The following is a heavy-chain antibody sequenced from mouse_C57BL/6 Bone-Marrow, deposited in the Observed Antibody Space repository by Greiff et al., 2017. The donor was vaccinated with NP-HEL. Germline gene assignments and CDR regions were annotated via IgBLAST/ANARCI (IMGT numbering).Heavy chain of an antibody. Sequence: QVQLKQSGAELARPGASVKMSCKASGYTFTSYTMHWVKQRPGQGLEWIGYINPSSGYTKYNQKFKDKATLTADKSSIPAYMQLSSLTSEDSAVYYCGRRELGFAWFAYWGQETLVTVSA. D-gene: IGHD4-1*01. V-gene: IGHV1-4*01. CDR2: INPSSGYT. CDR1: GYTFTSYT. CDR3: GRRELGFAWFAY. J-gene: IGHJ3*01.